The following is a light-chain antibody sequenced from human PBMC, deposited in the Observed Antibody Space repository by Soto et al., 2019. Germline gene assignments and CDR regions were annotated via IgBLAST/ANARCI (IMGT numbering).Light chain of an antibody. V-gene: IGLV2-14*01. CDR3: NSYTSASTYV. Sequence: QSVMTQPPSVSAAPGQKVTISCSGSSSNIGGNSVSWYQQLPGTAPKLMIYNVYSRPSGVSSRFSGSKSGNTASLTISWLQAEDEADYYCNSYTSASTYVFGTGTKLTVL. CDR1: SSNIGGNS. CDR2: NVY. J-gene: IGLJ1*01.